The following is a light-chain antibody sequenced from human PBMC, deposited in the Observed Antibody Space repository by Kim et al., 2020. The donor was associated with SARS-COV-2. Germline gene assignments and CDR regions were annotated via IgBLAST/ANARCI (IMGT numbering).Light chain of an antibody. CDR1: QSVSSSY. J-gene: IGKJ1*01. CDR2: GNS. CDR3: QQYGSSRWT. V-gene: IGKV3-20*01. Sequence: PGHRSTLSCRDSQSVSSSYLASYQQKPGQAPSLLVYGNSSRATDIPDRFSGSGSGTDFTLTISRLEPEDFAVYYCQQYGSSRWTFGQGTKVDIK.